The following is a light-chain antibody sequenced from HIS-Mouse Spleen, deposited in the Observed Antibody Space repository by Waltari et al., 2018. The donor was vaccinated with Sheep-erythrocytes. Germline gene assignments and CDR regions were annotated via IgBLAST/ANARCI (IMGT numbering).Light chain of an antibody. Sequence: QSALTQPASVSGSPGQSITISCTGTSSDVGGYNYVSWYQQHPGKAPKPMIYEVSNRPSGVSNRVSGSKSGNTASLTISGLQAEDEADYYCSSYTSSSTWVFGGGTKLTVL. J-gene: IGLJ3*02. CDR1: SSDVGGYNY. CDR3: SSYTSSSTWV. CDR2: EVS. V-gene: IGLV2-14*01.